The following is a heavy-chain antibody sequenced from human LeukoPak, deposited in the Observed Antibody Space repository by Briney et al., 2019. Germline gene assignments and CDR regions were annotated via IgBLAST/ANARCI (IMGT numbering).Heavy chain of an antibody. CDR1: GYTFTNYD. J-gene: IGHJ4*02. CDR3: ARVWGAIDY. D-gene: IGHD1-26*01. Sequence: ASVKVSCRTSGYTFTNYDINWVRQATGQGLEWMGWMNPKSGNTGSAQRFQGRVTMTRDTSISTAYMELSSLRSEDTAVYYCARVWGAIDYWGQGTLVTVSS. V-gene: IGHV1-8*01. CDR2: MNPKSGNT.